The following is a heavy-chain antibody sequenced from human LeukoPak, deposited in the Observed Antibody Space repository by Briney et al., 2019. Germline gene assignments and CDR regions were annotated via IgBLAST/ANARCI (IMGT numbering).Heavy chain of an antibody. J-gene: IGHJ3*02. Sequence: SETLSLTCTVSGASMSSGSYYWSWIRQPAGKGLEWIGRIYTSGSTNYNPSLKSRVSISVDTSKNQFSLNLSSVTAADTAVYYCARDRWELHHDAFDIWGQGTMVTVSS. CDR1: GASMSSGSYY. CDR3: ARDRWELHHDAFDI. V-gene: IGHV4-61*02. CDR2: IYTSGST. D-gene: IGHD1-26*01.